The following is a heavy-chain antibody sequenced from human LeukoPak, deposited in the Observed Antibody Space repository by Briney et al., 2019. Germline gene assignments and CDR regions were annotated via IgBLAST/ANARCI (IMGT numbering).Heavy chain of an antibody. CDR2: INPSGGST. CDR3: ARDLPIYYDSSGPLDY. V-gene: IGHV1-46*01. Sequence: ASVKVSCKASGYTFTSYYMHWVRQAPGQGLEWMGIINPSGGSTSNAEKVQGRVTMTRDTSTSTVYMELSSLRSEDTAVYYCARDLPIYYDSSGPLDYWGQGALVTVAS. J-gene: IGHJ4*02. D-gene: IGHD3-22*01. CDR1: GYTFTSYY.